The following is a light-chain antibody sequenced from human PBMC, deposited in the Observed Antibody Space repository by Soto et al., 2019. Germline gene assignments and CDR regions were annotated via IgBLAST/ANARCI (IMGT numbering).Light chain of an antibody. J-gene: IGKJ4*01. Sequence: DIQMTQSPSSVSAFVGDRVTITCRASQGINSRLAWYQQKPGKAPKLLIYTAATLESGVPSRFSGSGSDTDFTLTISSSQPEDFATYYCQQANTFPLSFGGGTKVEIK. CDR1: QGINSR. V-gene: IGKV1-12*01. CDR3: QQANTFPLS. CDR2: TAA.